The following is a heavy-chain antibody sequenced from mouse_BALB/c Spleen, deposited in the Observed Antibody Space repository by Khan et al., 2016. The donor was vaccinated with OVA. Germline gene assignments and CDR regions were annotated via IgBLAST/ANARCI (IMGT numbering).Heavy chain of an antibody. Sequence: QVQLKQSGAELMKPGASVKISCKATGYTFSSYWIEWVKQRPGHGLEWIGEILPGSGRNNYTEKFKGKATFTADTSYNTAYMQLRHLKSDDSAVYYCARGNYYGSSSWFGYWGQGTLVTVSA. CDR2: ILPGSGRN. D-gene: IGHD1-1*01. CDR1: GYTFSSYW. J-gene: IGHJ3*01. V-gene: IGHV1-9*01. CDR3: ARGNYYGSSSWFGY.